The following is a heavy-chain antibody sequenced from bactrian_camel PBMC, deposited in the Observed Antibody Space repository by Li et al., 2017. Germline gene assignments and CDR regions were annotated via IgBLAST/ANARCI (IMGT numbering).Heavy chain of an antibody. CDR1: GYTSDHYC. CDR2: HYTGTATT. CDR3: AARQPCKVWLGYEDPGEYNI. D-gene: IGHD5*01. V-gene: IGHV3S63*01. J-gene: IGHJ4*01. Sequence: VQLVESGGGSVQAGGSLTLSCKATGYTSDHYCMGWFRQTPGKERAAVAAHYTGTATTYVADSVKGRFAISEDKDKNVLYLQMNSLQPEDTAMYYCAARQPCKVWLGYEDPGEYNIWGQGTQVTVS.